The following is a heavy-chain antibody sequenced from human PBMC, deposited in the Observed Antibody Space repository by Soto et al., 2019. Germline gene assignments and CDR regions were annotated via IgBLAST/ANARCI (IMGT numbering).Heavy chain of an antibody. D-gene: IGHD5-12*01. J-gene: IGHJ4*02. V-gene: IGHV4-34*01. Sequence: QVQLQQWGAGLLKPSETLSLNCAVNGGSLSGYYWSWIRQPPGKGLEWIGEIKDGGRTNYSPSLKVRAPISSDTSNNQFSLRLYSVTAADTGVYYCARGQEGVVATHWDQGTLVTVSS. CDR2: IKDGGRT. CDR3: ARGQEGVVATH. CDR1: GGSLSGYY.